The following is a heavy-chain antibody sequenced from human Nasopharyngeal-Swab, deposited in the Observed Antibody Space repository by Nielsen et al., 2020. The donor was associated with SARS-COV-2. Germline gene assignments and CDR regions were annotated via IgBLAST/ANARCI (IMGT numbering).Heavy chain of an antibody. CDR3: ARRRRSGSYYWDY. CDR1: GYSFTSYW. J-gene: IGHJ4*02. V-gene: IGHV5-51*01. D-gene: IGHD1-26*01. CDR2: IYPGDSDT. Sequence: KVSCKGSGYSFTSYWIGWVRQMPGKGLGWMGIIYPGDSDTRYSPSFQGQVTISADKSISTAYLQWSSLKASDTAMYYCARRRRSGSYYWDYWGQGTLVTVSS.